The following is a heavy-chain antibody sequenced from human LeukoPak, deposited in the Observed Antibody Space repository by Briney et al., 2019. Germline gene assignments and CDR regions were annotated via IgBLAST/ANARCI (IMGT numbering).Heavy chain of an antibody. D-gene: IGHD1-7*01. CDR2: IYYSGST. CDR3: ARNWNYVSAFDI. Sequence: SETLSLTCTVSGGSISSYYWGWIRQPPGKGLEWIGSIYYSGSTYYNPSLKSRVTISVDTSKNHFSLKLSSVTAADTAVYYCARNWNYVSAFDIWGQGTMVTVSS. V-gene: IGHV4-39*02. CDR1: GGSISSYY. J-gene: IGHJ3*02.